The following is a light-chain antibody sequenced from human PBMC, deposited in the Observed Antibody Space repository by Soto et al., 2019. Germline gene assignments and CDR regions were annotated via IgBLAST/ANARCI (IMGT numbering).Light chain of an antibody. CDR2: EVS. V-gene: IGLV2-8*01. CDR3: SSYAGSNNFEV. CDR1: SSGVGGYNY. J-gene: IGLJ1*01. Sequence: QSALTQPPSASGSPGQSVTISCTGTSSGVGGYNYVSWYQQHPGKAPKLMIYEVSKRPSGVPDRFSGSKSGNTASLTVSGLQAEDEADYYCSSYAGSNNFEVFGTGTKLTVL.